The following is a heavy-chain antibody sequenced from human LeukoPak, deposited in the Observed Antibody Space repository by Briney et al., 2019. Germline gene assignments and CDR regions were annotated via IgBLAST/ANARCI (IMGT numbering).Heavy chain of an antibody. J-gene: IGHJ4*02. CDR1: GFTFSSYG. D-gene: IGHD1-26*01. Sequence: PGRSLRLSCAASGFTFSSYGMHWVRRAPGKGLEWVAVIWYDGSNKYYADSVKGRFTISRDNSKNTLYLQMNSLRAEDTAVYYCARKPRGSLLDYWGQGTLVTVSS. CDR3: ARKPRGSLLDY. CDR2: IWYDGSNK. V-gene: IGHV3-33*01.